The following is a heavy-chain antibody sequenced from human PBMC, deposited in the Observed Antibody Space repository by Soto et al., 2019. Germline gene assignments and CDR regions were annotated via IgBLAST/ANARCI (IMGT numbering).Heavy chain of an antibody. CDR1: GYTFTSYA. CDR2: INAGNGNT. CDR3: ARTGLRGYYFDY. V-gene: IGHV1-3*01. D-gene: IGHD3-10*01. Sequence: ASVKVSCKASGYTFTSYAMHWVRQAPGQRLEWMGWINAGNGNTKYSQKFQGRVTMTTDTSTSTAYMELRSLTSDDTAMYYCARTGLRGYYFDYWGQGTLVTVSS. J-gene: IGHJ4*02.